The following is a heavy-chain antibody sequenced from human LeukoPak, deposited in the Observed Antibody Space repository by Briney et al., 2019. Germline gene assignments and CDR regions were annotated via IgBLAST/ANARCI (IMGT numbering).Heavy chain of an antibody. CDR2: IYYSGST. D-gene: IGHD1-26*01. V-gene: IGHV4-59*11. CDR3: ARGLGAVNWFDP. Sequence: SETLSLTCTVSGGSISSHYWSWLRQPPGKGLEWIGYIYYSGSTSYNPSLKSRVTISVDTSKNQFSLKLSSVTAADTAVYYCARGLGAVNWFDPWGQGTLVTVSS. CDR1: GGSISSHY. J-gene: IGHJ5*02.